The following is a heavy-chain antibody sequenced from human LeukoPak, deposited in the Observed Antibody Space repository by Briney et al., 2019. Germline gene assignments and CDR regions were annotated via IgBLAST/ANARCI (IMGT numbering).Heavy chain of an antibody. Sequence: SETLSLTCTVSGGSISSSSYYWGWIRQPPGKGLEWIGSIYYSGSTYYNPSLKSRVTISVDTSKNQFSLKLSSVTAADTAVYYCARDRYCGGDCYYFDYWGQGTLVTVSS. D-gene: IGHD2-21*02. CDR2: IYYSGST. V-gene: IGHV4-39*07. J-gene: IGHJ4*02. CDR3: ARDRYCGGDCYYFDY. CDR1: GGSISSSSYY.